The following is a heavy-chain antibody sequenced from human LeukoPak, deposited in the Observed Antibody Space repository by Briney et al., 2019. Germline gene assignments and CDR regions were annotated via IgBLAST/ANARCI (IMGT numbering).Heavy chain of an antibody. Sequence: RSSETLSLTCAVYGGSFSGYYWSWIRQPPGKGLEWIGEINHSGSTNYNPSLKNRVTISVDTSKNQFSLKLSSVTAADTAVYYCARVNYGDYEKVDYWGQGTLVTVSS. CDR1: GGSFSGYY. J-gene: IGHJ4*02. D-gene: IGHD4-17*01. CDR3: ARVNYGDYEKVDY. V-gene: IGHV4-34*01. CDR2: INHSGST.